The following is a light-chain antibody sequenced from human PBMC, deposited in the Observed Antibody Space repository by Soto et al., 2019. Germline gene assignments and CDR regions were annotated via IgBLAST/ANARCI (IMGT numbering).Light chain of an antibody. CDR2: LAS. CDR3: QYLNSFPLT. J-gene: IGKJ4*01. CDR1: QGIRNY. V-gene: IGKV1-9*01. Sequence: QLPPSPSPTSASVGVRVTISSRPSQGIRNYLAWYQQKPGKAPNLLIYLASTLQGGVPSRFSGSGSGTDFSLTISSLQPEDVATYYCQYLNSFPLTFGGGTKVDIK.